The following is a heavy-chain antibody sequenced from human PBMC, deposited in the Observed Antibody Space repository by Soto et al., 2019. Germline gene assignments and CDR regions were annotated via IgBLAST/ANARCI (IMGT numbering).Heavy chain of an antibody. D-gene: IGHD3-22*01. CDR3: ARYSSATEDSSGYWYHDDY. V-gene: IGHV1-69*06. Sequence: HVQLVQSGAEVKKPGSSVKVSCKASGGTFSSYAIIWVRQAPGQGLEWMGGSIPIFGTANYAQKFQGRVTITAEKPTSTAYMEMSSLSSEDKAVYYCARYSSATEDSSGYWYHDDYWGKGTLVTVSS. CDR2: SIPIFGTA. CDR1: GGTFSSYA. J-gene: IGHJ4*02.